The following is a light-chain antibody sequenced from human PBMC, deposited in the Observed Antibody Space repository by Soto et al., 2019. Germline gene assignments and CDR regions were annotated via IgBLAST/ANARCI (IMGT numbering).Light chain of an antibody. J-gene: IGLJ1*01. Sequence: QSVLTQPPSVSGAPGQRVTISCTGSSSNIGAGYDVHWYQQLPGTAPKLLIYGNSNRPSGVPDRFSGSKSGTSASLAITGLQAEDEADYYCQSYDSSLSGSNVFGTGTNSPS. CDR3: QSYDSSLSGSNV. CDR1: SSNIGAGYD. CDR2: GNS. V-gene: IGLV1-40*01.